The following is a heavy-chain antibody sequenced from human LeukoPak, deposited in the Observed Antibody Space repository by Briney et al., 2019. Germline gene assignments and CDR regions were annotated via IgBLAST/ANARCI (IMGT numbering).Heavy chain of an antibody. V-gene: IGHV1-69*04. J-gene: IGHJ4*02. CDR2: IILILDIA. CDR3: AREPEGLTTESH. CDR1: GGTFDNYI. Sequence: GASVKVSCKTSGGTFDNYIISWVRQAPGQGLEWVGTIILILDIANYAQKFQGRVAITADTSTSTAYMELRNPGSEDTAVYFCAREPEGLTTESHWGQGTLVTVSS. D-gene: IGHD1-14*01.